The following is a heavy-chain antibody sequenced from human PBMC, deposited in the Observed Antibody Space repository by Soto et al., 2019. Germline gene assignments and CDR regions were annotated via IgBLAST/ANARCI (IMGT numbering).Heavy chain of an antibody. CDR1: GDSVSSNSAV. D-gene: IGHD6-6*01. CDR2: TYYRSKWYN. J-gene: IGHJ6*02. CDR3: AREVAARRSYYYYGMDV. Sequence: SQTLSLTCAISGDSVSSNSAVWNWIRQSPSRGLEWLGRTYYRSKWYNDYAVSVKSRITINPDTSKNQFSLQLNSVTPEDTAVYYCAREVAARRSYYYYGMDVWGQGTTVTVSS. V-gene: IGHV6-1*01.